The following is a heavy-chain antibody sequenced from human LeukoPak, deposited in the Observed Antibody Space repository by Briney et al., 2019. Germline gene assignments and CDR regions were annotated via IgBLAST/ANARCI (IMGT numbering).Heavy chain of an antibody. J-gene: IGHJ4*02. CDR2: IYTSGST. V-gene: IGHV4-4*07. CDR1: GGSFSSYY. D-gene: IGHD3-22*01. CDR3: ARSPRTVIVDY. Sequence: PSETLSLTCTVSGGSFSSYYWSWIRQPAGKGLEWIGRIYTSGSTNYNPSLKSRGTMSVDTSKKQFSLKLSSVTAADTAVYYCARSPRTVIVDYWGQGTRVTVSS.